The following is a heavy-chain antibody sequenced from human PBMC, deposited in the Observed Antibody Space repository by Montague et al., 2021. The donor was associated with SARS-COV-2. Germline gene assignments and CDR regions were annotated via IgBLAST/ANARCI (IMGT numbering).Heavy chain of an antibody. CDR1: GFSLSTSGMC. CDR2: IDWDDDK. V-gene: IGHV2-70*01. D-gene: IGHD4-23*01. Sequence: PALVKPTQTLTLTCTFSGFSLSTSGMCVSWIRHPPGKALEWLTLIDWDDDKYYITSLKTRLTISKDTSKNQVVLTMTNMDPVDTATYYCARSYGTTVVTRAFDYWGQGTLVTVSS. J-gene: IGHJ4*02. CDR3: ARSYGTTVVTRAFDY.